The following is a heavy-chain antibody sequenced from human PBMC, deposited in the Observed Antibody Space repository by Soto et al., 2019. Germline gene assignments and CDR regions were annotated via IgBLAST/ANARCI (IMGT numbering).Heavy chain of an antibody. CDR3: VEGWNDF. J-gene: IGHJ4*02. Sequence: EVQMVQSGGDLVKPEGSLRLSCVTSGFMFSSAWMSWVRQAPGKGLEWVARIKSKGDGGARDYAAPVKGRFTISRDDSKNTVYLQMNSLRAEDTAVYYCVEGWNDFWGQGTLVTVSS. CDR2: IKSKGDGGAR. CDR1: GFMFSSAW. V-gene: IGHV3-15*01. D-gene: IGHD1-1*01.